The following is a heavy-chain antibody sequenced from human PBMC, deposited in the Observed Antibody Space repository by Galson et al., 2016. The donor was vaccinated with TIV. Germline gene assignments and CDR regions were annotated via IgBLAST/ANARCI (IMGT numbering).Heavy chain of an antibody. CDR3: AREMTYCSGRSCSLFGY. V-gene: IGHV4-59*12. D-gene: IGHD2-15*01. Sequence: LEWIGYIYYSGRTSYNPSLKSRVSMSVDTSKNQFSLSLSSLTAADTALYYCAREMTYCSGRSCSLFGYWGQGTLVTVSS. J-gene: IGHJ4*02. CDR2: IYYSGRT.